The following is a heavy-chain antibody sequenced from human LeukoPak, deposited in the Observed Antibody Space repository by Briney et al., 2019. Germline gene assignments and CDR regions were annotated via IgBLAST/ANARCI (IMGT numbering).Heavy chain of an antibody. D-gene: IGHD3-3*01. J-gene: IGHJ5*02. CDR2: INHSGST. CDR3: ARGLGSPLGITIFGVVINKDNWFDP. Sequence: SETLSLTCAVYGGSFSGYYWSWIRQPPGKGLEWIGEINHSGSTNYNPSLKSRVTISVDTSKNQFSLKLSSVTAADTAVYYCARGLGSPLGITIFGVVINKDNWFDPWGQGTLVTVSS. CDR1: GGSFSGYY. V-gene: IGHV4-34*01.